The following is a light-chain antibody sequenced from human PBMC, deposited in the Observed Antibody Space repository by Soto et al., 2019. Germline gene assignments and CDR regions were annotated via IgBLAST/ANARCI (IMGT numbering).Light chain of an antibody. CDR1: QSVSSSY. Sequence: EMVLTQSPGTLSFSPGERATLSCRASQSVSSSYLAWFQQKPGQAPRLLIYGTSSRATGIPDRFSGSGSGTDFTLTINRLESEDLAVYYCQQYCKSRLTFGQGTKVEIK. CDR2: GTS. V-gene: IGKV3-20*01. J-gene: IGKJ1*01. CDR3: QQYCKSRLT.